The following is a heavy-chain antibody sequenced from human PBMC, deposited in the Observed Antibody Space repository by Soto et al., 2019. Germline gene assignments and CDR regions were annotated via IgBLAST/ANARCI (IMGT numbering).Heavy chain of an antibody. CDR2: INRDGSKK. J-gene: IGHJ3*02. CDR1: GFTLSAYW. V-gene: IGHV3-7*05. CDR3: ARDVSPESSSLYLDAFDI. Sequence: ESGGDLVQPGGSLRLSCAASGFTLSAYWMTWVRQAPGKGLEWVANINRDGSKKSYLDSVRGRFTISRDNVGNSLYLQMDSLRADDTALYYCARDVSPESSSLYLDAFDIWGQGTMVTVSS. D-gene: IGHD6-13*01.